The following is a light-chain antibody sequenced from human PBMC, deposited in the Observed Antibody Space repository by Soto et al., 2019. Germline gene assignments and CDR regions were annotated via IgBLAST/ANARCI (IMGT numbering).Light chain of an antibody. CDR2: DAS. Sequence: EIVLTQSPATLSLSPGERATLSCRASQSVSNHLAWYQQKPGQAPRLLIYDASNRATGIPARFSGSGSGTDFTLTISSLEPEDFALYYCQQRSNWPRSITFGQGTRLEIK. V-gene: IGKV3-11*01. CDR1: QSVSNH. J-gene: IGKJ5*01. CDR3: QQRSNWPRSIT.